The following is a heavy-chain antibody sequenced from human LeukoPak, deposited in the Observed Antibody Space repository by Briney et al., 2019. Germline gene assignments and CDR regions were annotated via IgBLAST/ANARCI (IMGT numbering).Heavy chain of an antibody. J-gene: IGHJ4*02. D-gene: IGHD3-3*01. CDR2: IYFNGST. V-gene: IGHV4-31*11. Sequence: SQTLSLTCAVSGGPIGSGLYSWTWIRRHPGKGLEWIGSIYFNGSTYYNPSLESRLTISGDASKNHFSLKVNSVSAADTAVCYCAAYTIFGVAYWGQGTLVAVSS. CDR1: GGPIGSGLYS. CDR3: AAYTIFGVAY.